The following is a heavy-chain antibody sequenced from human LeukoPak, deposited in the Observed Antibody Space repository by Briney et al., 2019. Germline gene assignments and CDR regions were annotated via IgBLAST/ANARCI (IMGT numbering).Heavy chain of an antibody. Sequence: GGPLRLSCAASGFTFSRYWMSWVRQAPGKGLEWLSHIDISGNTIHYADSVEGRFTISRDNAKNSVYLQMSSLRDEDTALYYCAKDATAVPGTVYMDVWGKGTTVTVSS. CDR1: GFTFSRYW. D-gene: IGHD6-19*01. J-gene: IGHJ6*03. V-gene: IGHV3-48*02. CDR3: AKDATAVPGTVYMDV. CDR2: IDISGNTI.